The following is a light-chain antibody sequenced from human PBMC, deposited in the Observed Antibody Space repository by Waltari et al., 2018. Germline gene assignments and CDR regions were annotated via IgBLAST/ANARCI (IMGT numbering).Light chain of an antibody. CDR3: QQLNSYPLT. V-gene: IGKV3D-20*02. J-gene: IGKJ4*01. CDR1: QTVSKNY. CDR2: DAS. Sequence: EIVLTQSPGTLSLSPGERATLSCRASQTVSKNYLAWYQQKPGQAPRLLIDDASNRDTGIPDRFSGSGSGTDFTLTISRLEPEDFATYYCQQLNSYPLTFGGGTKVEIK.